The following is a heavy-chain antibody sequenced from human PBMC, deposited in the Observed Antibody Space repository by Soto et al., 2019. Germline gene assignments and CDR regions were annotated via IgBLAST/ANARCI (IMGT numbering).Heavy chain of an antibody. CDR3: ARGASGNYYLDY. J-gene: IGHJ4*02. Sequence: VQLVESGGNLVQPGGSLRLSCAASGFPFSSYWIHWVPQPPGKGLLWVSRINTDGSTTNYADSVKGRFTISRDNANNTLYLQMNSLRAEDTAVYYCARGASGNYYLDYWGQGALFTISS. D-gene: IGHD3-10*01. CDR2: INTDGSTT. V-gene: IGHV3-74*01. CDR1: GFPFSSYW.